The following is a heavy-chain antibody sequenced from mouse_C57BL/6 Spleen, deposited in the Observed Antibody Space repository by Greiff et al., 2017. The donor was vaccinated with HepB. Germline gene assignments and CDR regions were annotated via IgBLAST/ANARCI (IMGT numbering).Heavy chain of an antibody. Sequence: EVQLQQSGPELVKPGASVKISCKASGYTFTDYYMNWVKQSHGKSLEWIGDINPNNGGTSYNQKFKGKATLTVDKSSSTAYMELRSLTSEDSAVYYCARYGYYDYDAYYFYYWGQGTTLTVSS. CDR1: GYTFTDYY. V-gene: IGHV1-26*01. CDR3: ARYGYYDYDAYYFYY. D-gene: IGHD2-4*01. J-gene: IGHJ2*01. CDR2: INPNNGGT.